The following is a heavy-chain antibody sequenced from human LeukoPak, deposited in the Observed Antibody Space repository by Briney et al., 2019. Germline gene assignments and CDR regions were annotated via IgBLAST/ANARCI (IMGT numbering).Heavy chain of an antibody. CDR1: GFTFSSYG. Sequence: GGSLRLSCAASGFTFSSYGMHWVRQAPGKRLEWVAFIRYDGSNKYYADSVKGRFTISRDNSKNTLYLQMNSLRAEDTAVYYCARYVLRYFDWPPRDAFDIWGQGTMVTVSS. V-gene: IGHV3-30*02. CDR2: IRYDGSNK. J-gene: IGHJ3*02. D-gene: IGHD3-9*01. CDR3: ARYVLRYFDWPPRDAFDI.